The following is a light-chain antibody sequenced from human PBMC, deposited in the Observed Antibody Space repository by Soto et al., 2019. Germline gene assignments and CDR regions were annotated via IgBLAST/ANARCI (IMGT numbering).Light chain of an antibody. CDR2: AVT. Sequence: QSALTQPASVSGSPGQSITISCTGTSSDVGGYNYVSWYQQHPGKAPKLMIYAVTTRPSGISNRFSGSKSGNTASLTISGLQAEDEADYYCSSYASSMVNVFGTGTKVTVL. CDR3: SSYASSMVNV. V-gene: IGLV2-14*01. J-gene: IGLJ1*01. CDR1: SSDVGGYNY.